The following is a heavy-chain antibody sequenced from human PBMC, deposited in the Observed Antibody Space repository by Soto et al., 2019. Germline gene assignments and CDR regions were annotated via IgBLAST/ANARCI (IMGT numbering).Heavy chain of an antibody. CDR3: ARGITMIVASNYYYGMDV. J-gene: IGHJ6*02. CDR1: GYTFTGYY. D-gene: IGHD3-22*01. V-gene: IGHV1-2*02. Sequence: ASVKVSCKASGYTFTGYYMHWVRQAPGQGLEWMGWINPNSGGTNYAQKFQGRVTMTRDTSISTAYMELSRLRSDDTAVYYCARGITMIVASNYYYGMDVWGQGTTVTVSS. CDR2: INPNSGGT.